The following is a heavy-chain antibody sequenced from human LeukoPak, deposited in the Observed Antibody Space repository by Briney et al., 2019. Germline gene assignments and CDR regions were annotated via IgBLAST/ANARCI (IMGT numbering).Heavy chain of an antibody. Sequence: GGSLRLSCAVSGVNFSSYWMSWVRQAPGKGLEWVANIKQDGSEEYVDSVKGRFTISTDNAKNSLYLQMNSLRAEDMALYYCAKGGSGSYSLDAFDIWGQGTMVTVSS. CDR1: GVNFSSYW. CDR2: IKQDGSE. J-gene: IGHJ3*02. V-gene: IGHV3-7*03. D-gene: IGHD1-26*01. CDR3: AKGGSGSYSLDAFDI.